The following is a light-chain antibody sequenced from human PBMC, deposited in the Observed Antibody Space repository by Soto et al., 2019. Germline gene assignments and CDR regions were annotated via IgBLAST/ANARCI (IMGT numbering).Light chain of an antibody. J-gene: IGKJ2*01. CDR2: SAS. Sequence: DIPMTQSPSSVSASVGDRVTITCRASQRISNWLAWYQQKPGKAPRLLIYSASTLQSGVPSRFSGSGSGTEFTLTISSLQPEDFATYYCQQADSFPRTFGQGTKLEIK. CDR1: QRISNW. V-gene: IGKV1-12*01. CDR3: QQADSFPRT.